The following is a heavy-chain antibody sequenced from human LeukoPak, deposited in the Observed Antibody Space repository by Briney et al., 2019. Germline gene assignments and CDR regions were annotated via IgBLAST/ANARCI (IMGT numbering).Heavy chain of an antibody. J-gene: IGHJ4*02. CDR1: GVTFSSYD. D-gene: IGHD2-15*01. CDR3: ARDCSGGSCYSYFDY. V-gene: IGHV3-13*01. Sequence: GRSLRLSCAASGVTFSSYDMHWVRQATGKGLEWVSAIGTAGDTYYPGSVKGGFTISRENAKNSLYLQMNSLRAEDTAVYYCARDCSGGSCYSYFDYWGQGTLVTVSS. CDR2: IGTAGDT.